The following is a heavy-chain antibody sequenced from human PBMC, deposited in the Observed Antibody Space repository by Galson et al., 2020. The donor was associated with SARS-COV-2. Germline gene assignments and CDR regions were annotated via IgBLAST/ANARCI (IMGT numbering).Heavy chain of an antibody. CDR2: VYPSGTT. D-gene: IGHD3-22*01. Sequence: SETLSLTCTVSGYSVSTTNYWGWVRQPPGRGLEWMGSVYPSGTTYYNPPPKRRVTISVDTSKNQFSLRLDSVTAADTALYYCARQGVNMIVLVTVPGWYFDLWGRGTLVTVSS. V-gene: IGHV4-38-2*02. J-gene: IGHJ2*01. CDR3: ARQGVNMIVLVTVPGWYFDL. CDR1: GYSVSTTNY.